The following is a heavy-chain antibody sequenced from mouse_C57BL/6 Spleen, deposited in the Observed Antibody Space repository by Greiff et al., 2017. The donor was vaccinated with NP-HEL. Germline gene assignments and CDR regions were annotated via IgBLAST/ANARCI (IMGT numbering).Heavy chain of an antibody. V-gene: IGHV1-63*01. J-gene: IGHJ2*01. CDR1: GYTFTNYW. CDR3: ARCYYGSSYGGYFDY. D-gene: IGHD1-1*01. Sequence: QVQLQQSGAELVRPGTSVKMSCKASGYTFTNYWIGWAKQRPGHGLEWIGDIYPGGGYTNYNEKFKGQATLTADKSSSTAYLQFSSLTSEDSAIYYCARCYYGSSYGGYFDYWGQGTTLTVSS. CDR2: IYPGGGYT.